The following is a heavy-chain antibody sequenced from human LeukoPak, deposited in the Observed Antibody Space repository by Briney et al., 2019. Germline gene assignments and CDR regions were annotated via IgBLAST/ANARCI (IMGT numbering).Heavy chain of an antibody. D-gene: IGHD6-13*01. Sequence: SETLSLTCAVYGGSFSGYYWSWIRQPPGRGLEWIGEINHSGSTKHNPSLKSRVTISVDTSKNQFFLKLSSVTAADTAVYHCARGLRSSSWDYLDYWGQGTLVTVSS. CDR1: GGSFSGYY. J-gene: IGHJ4*02. CDR2: INHSGST. CDR3: ARGLRSSSWDYLDY. V-gene: IGHV4-34*01.